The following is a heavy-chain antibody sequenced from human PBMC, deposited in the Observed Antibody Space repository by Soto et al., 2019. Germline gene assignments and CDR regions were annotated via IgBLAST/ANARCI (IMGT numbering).Heavy chain of an antibody. J-gene: IGHJ4*02. CDR1: GGSFSGYY. CDR3: ARTYGGNSFAY. Sequence: QVQLQQWGAGLLKPSETLSLTCAVYGGSFSGYYWSWIRQPPGKGLEWIGEIRHSGSTNYNPSLKSRVTISVDTSKNHFSLKLSSVTAADTAVYYCARTYGGNSFAYWGQGTLVTVSS. V-gene: IGHV4-34*01. D-gene: IGHD4-4*01. CDR2: IRHSGST.